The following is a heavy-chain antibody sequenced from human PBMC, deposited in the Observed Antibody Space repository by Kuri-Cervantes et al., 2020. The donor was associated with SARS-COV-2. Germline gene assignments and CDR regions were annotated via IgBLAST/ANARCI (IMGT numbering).Heavy chain of an antibody. CDR1: VGTFTSYG. Sequence: AAVKVSCKASVGTFTSYGISWVRQAPGQGLEWMGWISAYNGNTNYAQKLQGRVTMTTDTSTSTAYMELRSLRPEDTAVYYCAGSHSDYWDYYYYYMDVWGQGATVTVSS. CDR2: ISAYNGNT. CDR3: AGSHSDYWDYYYYYMDV. V-gene: IGHV1-18*01. D-gene: IGHD3-16*01. J-gene: IGHJ6*02.